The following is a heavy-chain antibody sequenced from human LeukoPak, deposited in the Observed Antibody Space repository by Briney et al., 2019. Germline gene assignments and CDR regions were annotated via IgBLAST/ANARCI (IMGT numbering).Heavy chain of an antibody. CDR2: IWYDGRHN. Sequence: GASLRLSCAASGFTFSTYGMHWVRQAPGKGLEWVAVIWYDGRHNFYATSLKGRFTISRDNSNNTLSLQMNSLRAEDTAVYYCARGNYHGSGSGDYWGQGTLVTVSS. CDR3: ARGNYHGSGSGDY. D-gene: IGHD3-10*01. CDR1: GFTFSTYG. V-gene: IGHV3-33*01. J-gene: IGHJ4*02.